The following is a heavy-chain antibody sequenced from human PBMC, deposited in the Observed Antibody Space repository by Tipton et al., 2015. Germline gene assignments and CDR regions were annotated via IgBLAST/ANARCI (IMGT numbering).Heavy chain of an antibody. V-gene: IGHV1-69*04. CDR2: IIPILNIV. D-gene: IGHD3/OR15-3a*01. CDR1: GGTFSTYA. Sequence: QSGAAVKKPGSSVKVSCKASGGTFSTYAISWVRQAPGQGLEWMGRIIPILNIVYYAQKFQGRVNMTADTSIDTAYVELSSLRYEDTAMYFCATSLDWFGKSHYAMDVWGQGTTVTVSS. J-gene: IGHJ6*02. CDR3: ATSLDWFGKSHYAMDV.